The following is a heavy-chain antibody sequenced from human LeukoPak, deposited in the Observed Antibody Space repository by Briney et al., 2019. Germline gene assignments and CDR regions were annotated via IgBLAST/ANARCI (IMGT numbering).Heavy chain of an antibody. Sequence: PGGSLRLSCAASGFTVSSNYMSWVRQAPGKGLEWVSVIYSGVSTYYAASVKGRFSISRPNSKHTLYLQMNSLRAEETAVYYCGRVHQGDGWFDPWGEGTLVTVSS. J-gene: IGHJ5*02. CDR2: IYSGVST. D-gene: IGHD5-24*01. CDR3: GRVHQGDGWFDP. V-gene: IGHV3-66*01. CDR1: GFTVSSNY.